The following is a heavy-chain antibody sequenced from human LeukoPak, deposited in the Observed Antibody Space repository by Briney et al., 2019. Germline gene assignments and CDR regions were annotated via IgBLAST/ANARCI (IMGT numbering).Heavy chain of an antibody. Sequence: PGGSLRLSCAASGFTFSSYAMHWVRQAPAKGLEWVAVISYDGSNKYYADSVKGRFTISRDNSKNTLYLQMNSLSAKDTAVYYCARAPNGGFLDYWGQGTLVTVSS. CDR3: ARAPNGGFLDY. CDR2: ISYDGSNK. V-gene: IGHV3-30*04. D-gene: IGHD4-23*01. CDR1: GFTFSSYA. J-gene: IGHJ4*02.